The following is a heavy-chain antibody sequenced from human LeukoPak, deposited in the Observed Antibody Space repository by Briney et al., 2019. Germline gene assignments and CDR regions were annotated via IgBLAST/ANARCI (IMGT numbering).Heavy chain of an antibody. CDR3: ARGSSSSWYVYDY. V-gene: IGHV3-66*01. CDR2: IYSGGST. J-gene: IGHJ4*02. CDR1: GFTVSSNY. Sequence: GGSLRLSCAASGFTVSSNYMSWVRQAPGKELEWVSVIYSGGSTYYADSVKGRFTISRDNSKNTLYLQMNSLRAEDTAVYYCARGSSSSWYVYDYWGQGTLVTVSS. D-gene: IGHD6-13*01.